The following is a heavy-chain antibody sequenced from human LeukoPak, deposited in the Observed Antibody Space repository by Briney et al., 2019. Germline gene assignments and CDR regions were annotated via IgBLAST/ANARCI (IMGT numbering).Heavy chain of an antibody. J-gene: IGHJ4*02. Sequence: GGSLRLSCAGSGFTFSSYTMNWVRQAPGKGLEWVSSTSSSATYIYYADSVRGRFTISRDDAKNSLFLHMNSLRAEDTAVYYCATWDDYGDYVAFEHWGQGTLVTVSS. D-gene: IGHD4-17*01. CDR1: GFTFSSYT. CDR2: TSSSATYI. CDR3: ATWDDYGDYVAFEH. V-gene: IGHV3-21*01.